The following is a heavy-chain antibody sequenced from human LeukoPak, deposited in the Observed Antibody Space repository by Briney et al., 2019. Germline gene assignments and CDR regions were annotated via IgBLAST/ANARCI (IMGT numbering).Heavy chain of an antibody. D-gene: IGHD1-1*01. Sequence: SETLSLTCAVYGGSFSGYYWSWIRQPPGKGLEWIGEINHSGSTNYNPSLKSRVTISVDTSKNQFSLKLSSVTAADTAVYYCARGRGTTAQDYGGQGTLVTVSS. CDR1: GGSFSGYY. CDR2: INHSGST. V-gene: IGHV4-34*01. J-gene: IGHJ4*02. CDR3: ARGRGTTAQDY.